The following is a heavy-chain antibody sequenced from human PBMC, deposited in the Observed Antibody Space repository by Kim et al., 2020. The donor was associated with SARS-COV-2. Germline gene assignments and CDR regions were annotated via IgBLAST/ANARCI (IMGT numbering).Heavy chain of an antibody. D-gene: IGHD2-15*01. CDR3: ARGDVVVVAAEQYYFDY. J-gene: IGHJ4*02. Sequence: FQGRVTMTRDTSTSTVYMELSSLRSEDTAVYYCARGDVVVVAAEQYYFDYWGQGTLVTVSS. V-gene: IGHV1-46*01.